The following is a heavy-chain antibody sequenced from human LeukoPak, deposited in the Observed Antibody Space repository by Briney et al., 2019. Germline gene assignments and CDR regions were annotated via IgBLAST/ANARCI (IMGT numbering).Heavy chain of an antibody. V-gene: IGHV4-30-4*01. J-gene: IGHJ4*02. CDR1: GGSISSGDYY. CDR2: IYYSGST. CDR3: ARGEWNCSGGSCDDY. Sequence: SETLSLTCTVSGGSISSGDYYWSWIRQPPGKGLEWIGYIYYSGSTYYNPSLKSRVTISVDTSKNQFSLKLSSVTAADTAVYYCARGEWNCSGGSCDDYWGQGTLVTVSS. D-gene: IGHD2-15*01.